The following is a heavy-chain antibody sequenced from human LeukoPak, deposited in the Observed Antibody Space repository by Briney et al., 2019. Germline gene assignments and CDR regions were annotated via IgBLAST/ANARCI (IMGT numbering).Heavy chain of an antibody. CDR2: ISGSSNYI. CDR3: ARDESGDNDAFDI. J-gene: IGHJ3*02. Sequence: PGGSLTLSCAASGFTVSSNYMNWVRLAPGKGLEWVSSISGSSNYIYYADSVKGRFTISRGNAKNSLYLQMNSLRVEDTAVYYCARDESGDNDAFDIWGQGTMVTVSS. D-gene: IGHD2-21*01. V-gene: IGHV3-21*01. CDR1: GFTVSSNY.